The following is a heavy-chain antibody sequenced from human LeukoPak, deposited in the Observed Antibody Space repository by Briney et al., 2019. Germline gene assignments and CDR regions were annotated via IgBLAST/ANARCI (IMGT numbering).Heavy chain of an antibody. V-gene: IGHV3-23*01. CDR2: ISGSGGST. J-gene: IGHJ4*02. Sequence: GGSLRLSCAASGFTFSGYAMSWVRQAPGKGLEWVSAISGSGGSTYYADSVKGRFTISRDNSKNTLYLQMNSLRAEDTAVYYCAKTDRAARIVVVIRPHYYFDYWGQGTLVTVSS. D-gene: IGHD3-22*01. CDR1: GFTFSGYA. CDR3: AKTDRAARIVVVIRPHYYFDY.